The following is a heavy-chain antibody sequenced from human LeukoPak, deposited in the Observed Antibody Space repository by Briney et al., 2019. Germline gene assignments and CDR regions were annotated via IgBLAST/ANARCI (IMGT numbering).Heavy chain of an antibody. CDR2: TYPADSDT. CDR1: GYSFTSSW. J-gene: IGHJ6*03. D-gene: IGHD1-14*01. V-gene: IGHV5-51*01. CDR3: AKHEGTFYFYMDV. Sequence: GESLKISCKGSGYSFTSSWIGWVRQMPGKGLEWMGITYPADSDTRYSSSFQGQVTISADKSISIAYLQWSSLKASDTAMYYCAKHEGTFYFYMDVWGKGTTVTVSS.